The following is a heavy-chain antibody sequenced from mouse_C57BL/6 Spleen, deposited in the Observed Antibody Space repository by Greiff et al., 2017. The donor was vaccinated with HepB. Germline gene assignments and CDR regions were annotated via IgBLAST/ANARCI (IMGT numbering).Heavy chain of an antibody. Sequence: VHVKQSVAELVRPGASVKLSCTASGFNIKNTYMHWVKQRPEQGLEWIGRIDPANGNTKYAPKFQGKATITADTSSNTAYLQLSSLTSEDTAIYYCARNYYGSSPYYAMDYWGQGTSVTVSS. CDR2: IDPANGNT. V-gene: IGHV14-3*01. CDR1: GFNIKNTY. CDR3: ARNYYGSSPYYAMDY. J-gene: IGHJ4*01. D-gene: IGHD1-1*01.